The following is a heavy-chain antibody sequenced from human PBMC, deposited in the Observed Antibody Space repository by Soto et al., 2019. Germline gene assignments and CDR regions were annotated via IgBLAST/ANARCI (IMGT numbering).Heavy chain of an antibody. V-gene: IGHV1-46*03. CDR3: ARARGSGWPFDY. J-gene: IGHJ4*02. Sequence: QVQLVQSGAEVKTPGASVKVSCKASGYTFISYYMHWVRQAPGQELEWMGIINPSGGSTTYAQKFKGRVTMTRDTSTSTVYMELSSLRSVDTAVYYCARARGSGWPFDYWGQGTLVTVSS. D-gene: IGHD6-19*01. CDR2: INPSGGST. CDR1: GYTFISYY.